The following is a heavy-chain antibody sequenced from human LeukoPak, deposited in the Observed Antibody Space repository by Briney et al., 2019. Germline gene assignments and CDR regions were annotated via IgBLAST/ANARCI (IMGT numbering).Heavy chain of an antibody. CDR1: GFTFSSYS. J-gene: IGHJ4*02. CDR3: ARVLGVRTATTYYDILTGYAFDY. V-gene: IGHV3-21*01. Sequence: GGSLRLSCAASGFTFSSYSMNWVRQAPGKGLEWVSSISSSSSYIYYADSVKGRFTISRDNAKNSLYLQMNSLRAEDTAVYYCARVLGVRTATTYYDILTGYAFDYWGQGTLVTVSS. D-gene: IGHD3-9*01. CDR2: ISSSSSYI.